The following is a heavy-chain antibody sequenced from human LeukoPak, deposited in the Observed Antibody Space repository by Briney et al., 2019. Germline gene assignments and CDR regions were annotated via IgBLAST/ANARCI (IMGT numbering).Heavy chain of an antibody. D-gene: IGHD2-2*01. V-gene: IGHV4-59*01. CDR1: GGSISSYY. CDR3: AHLGGYCSSTSCDLDY. Sequence: SETLSLTCTVSGGSISSYYWSWIRQPPGKGLEWIGYIYYSGSTNYNPSLKSRVTISVDTSKNQFSLKLSSVTAADTAAYYCAHLGGYCSSTSCDLDYWGQGTLVTVSS. J-gene: IGHJ4*02. CDR2: IYYSGST.